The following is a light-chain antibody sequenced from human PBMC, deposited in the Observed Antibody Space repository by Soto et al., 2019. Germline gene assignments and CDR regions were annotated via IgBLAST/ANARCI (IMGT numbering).Light chain of an antibody. V-gene: IGLV2-14*01. CDR2: GVT. CDR3: SSYTRSNTLVI. Sequence: QSVLTQPASVSGSPGQSITISCAGTSSDVGGYNYVSWYQQHPGKAPKLVIYGVTNRPSGVSNRFSGSKSGNTASLTISGLQGEDEADYYCSSYTRSNTLVIFGGGTKVTVL. CDR1: SSDVGGYNY. J-gene: IGLJ2*01.